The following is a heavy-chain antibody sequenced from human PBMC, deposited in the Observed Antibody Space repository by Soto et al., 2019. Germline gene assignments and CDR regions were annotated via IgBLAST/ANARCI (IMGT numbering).Heavy chain of an antibody. CDR1: GFSLSTSEMC. V-gene: IGHV2-70*01. J-gene: IGHJ4*02. D-gene: IGHD5-18*01. CDR3: ARMAATGVHYSYGPFDY. Sequence: SGPTLVNPTQTLTLTCTFSGFSLSTSEMCVGWIRQPPGKALEWLALIDWDDDKFYNTSLKTRLTISKDTSKNQVVLTMTNMDPVDTATYYCARMAATGVHYSYGPFDYWGQGMLVTVSS. CDR2: IDWDDDK.